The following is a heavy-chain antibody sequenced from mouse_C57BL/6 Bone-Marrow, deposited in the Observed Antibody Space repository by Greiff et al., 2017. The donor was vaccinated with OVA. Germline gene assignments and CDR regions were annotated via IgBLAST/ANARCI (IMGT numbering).Heavy chain of an antibody. CDR1: GYTFTNYW. Sequence: VQLQQSGAELVRPGTSVKMSCKASGYTFTNYWIGWAKQRPGHGLEWIGDIYPGGGYTNYNEKFKGKATLTADKSSSTAYMQFSSLTSEDSAIYYCAREGPYYGSSYYFDYWGQGTTLTVSS. CDR2: IYPGGGYT. J-gene: IGHJ2*01. V-gene: IGHV1-63*01. CDR3: AREGPYYGSSYYFDY. D-gene: IGHD1-1*01.